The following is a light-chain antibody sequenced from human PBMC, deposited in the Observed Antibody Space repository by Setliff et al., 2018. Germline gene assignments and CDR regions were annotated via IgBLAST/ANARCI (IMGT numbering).Light chain of an antibody. CDR2: SNN. Sequence: QSVLTQPPSASGTPGQRVTISCSGSSSNIGSNTVNWYQQLPGTAPKLLIYSNNQRPSGVPDRFSGSKFGTSASLAISGLQSEDEADYYCAAWDDSLNGHVFGTGTKVTVL. CDR3: AAWDDSLNGHV. V-gene: IGLV1-44*01. J-gene: IGLJ1*01. CDR1: SSNIGSNT.